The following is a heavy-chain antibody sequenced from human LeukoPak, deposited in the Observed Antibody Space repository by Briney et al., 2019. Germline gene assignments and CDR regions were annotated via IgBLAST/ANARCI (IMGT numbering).Heavy chain of an antibody. J-gene: IGHJ4*02. CDR3: ARQDPYFDY. Sequence: SETLSLTCTVSGGSIGSSIYYWGWIRQPPGKGLEWIGSICYSGSTYYNPSLKSRVTISVDTSKNQFSLKLSSVTAADTAVYYCARQDPYFDYWGQGTLVTVSS. CDR2: ICYSGST. V-gene: IGHV4-39*01. CDR1: GGSIGSSIYY.